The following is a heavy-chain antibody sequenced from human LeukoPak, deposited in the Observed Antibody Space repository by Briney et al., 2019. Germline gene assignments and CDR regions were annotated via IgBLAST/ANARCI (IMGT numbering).Heavy chain of an antibody. D-gene: IGHD1-26*01. J-gene: IGHJ4*02. CDR3: ARVGAWDLQRVFDY. Sequence: GGSLRLSCAASRVRFGDYWMTWARHVPGKGLEWVANIKQDGAEKHYAESVEGRFIISRDNAKNSLYLEMDSLKVEDTAVYYCARVGAWDLQRVFDYWGQGTLVTVSS. V-gene: IGHV3-7*01. CDR1: RVRFGDYW. CDR2: IKQDGAEK.